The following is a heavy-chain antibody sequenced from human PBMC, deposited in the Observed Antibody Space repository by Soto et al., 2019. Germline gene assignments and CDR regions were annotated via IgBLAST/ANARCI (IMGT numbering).Heavy chain of an antibody. V-gene: IGHV1-18*04. CDR1: GYTFTSYG. J-gene: IGHJ4*02. CDR3: ARDLRQEPVLSWCDD. D-gene: IGHD2-8*01. Sequence: QVQLVQSGAEVKKPGASVKVSCKASGYTFTSYGISWVRQAPGQGLEWMGWISAYNGNTNYAQKLQGRVTMTTDTSTSTAYMGVRGLRCDDTAVYYCARDLRQEPVLSWCDDWGQGTLVTVSS. CDR2: ISAYNGNT.